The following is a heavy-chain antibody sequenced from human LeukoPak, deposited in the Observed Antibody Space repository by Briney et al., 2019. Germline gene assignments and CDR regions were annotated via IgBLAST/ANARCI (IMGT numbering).Heavy chain of an antibody. CDR3: AKGSHDYGDYDD. CDR1: GFTFSSYA. CDR2: ISGSGGST. J-gene: IGHJ4*02. Sequence: GGSLRLSCAASGFTFSSYAMSWVRQAPGKGLEWVSAISGSGGSTYYADSVRGRFTISRDNSKNTLYLQMNSLRAEDTAVYYCAKGSHDYGDYDDWGQGTLVTVSS. V-gene: IGHV3-23*01. D-gene: IGHD4-17*01.